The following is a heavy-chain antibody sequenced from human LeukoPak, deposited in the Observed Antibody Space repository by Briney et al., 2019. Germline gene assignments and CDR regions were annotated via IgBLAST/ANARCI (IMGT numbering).Heavy chain of an antibody. CDR1: GLTYSDYY. D-gene: IGHD2-2*01. Sequence: PGGSLRLSCAASGLTYSDYYMSWIRQAPGKGLEWVSYISSSGSTIYYADSVKGRFTISRDNAKNSLYLQMNSLRAEDTAVYYCARDMGYCSSTSCSLAEYFQHWGQGTLVTVSS. J-gene: IGHJ1*01. CDR2: ISSSGSTI. CDR3: ARDMGYCSSTSCSLAEYFQH. V-gene: IGHV3-11*04.